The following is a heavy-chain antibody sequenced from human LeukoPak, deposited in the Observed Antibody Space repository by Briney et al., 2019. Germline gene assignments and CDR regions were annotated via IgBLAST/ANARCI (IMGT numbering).Heavy chain of an antibody. D-gene: IGHD4-23*01. CDR1: GGSFSSYH. CDR3: AREPDQGGVTFLDY. J-gene: IGHJ4*02. Sequence: SETLSLTCTVSGGSFSSYHWSWIRQFVGKGLEWIGRAHSDGTTNYNPSLKSRVTMSIDTSKNQFSLKLNSVTAADTAVYYCAREPDQGGVTFLDYWGQGTLVTVSS. V-gene: IGHV4-4*07. CDR2: AHSDGTT.